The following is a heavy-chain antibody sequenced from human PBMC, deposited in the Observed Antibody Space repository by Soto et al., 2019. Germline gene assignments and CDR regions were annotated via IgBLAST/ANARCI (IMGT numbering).Heavy chain of an antibody. CDR3: ARDSPYSSPTDY. CDR1: WYTVTGYD. D-gene: IGHD6-13*01. J-gene: IGHJ4*02. Sequence: ASVKVACKASWYTVTGYDMHGVRQAPGQGLEWMGWINPNSGGTNYAQKFQGRVTMTRDTSISTAYMELSRLRSDDTAVYYCARDSPYSSPTDYWGQGTLVTVSS. V-gene: IGHV1-2*02. CDR2: INPNSGGT.